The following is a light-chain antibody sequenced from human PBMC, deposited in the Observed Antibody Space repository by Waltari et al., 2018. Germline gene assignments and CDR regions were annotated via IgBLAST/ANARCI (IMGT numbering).Light chain of an antibody. Sequence: PVNQSPSTLFGTEGKQVTITCRASQGISSWLAWYQQKPGKAPNLLIYKASNLESGVPSRFSGSGSGTEFTLTISSLQPDDFATYNCQQYDSYPLTFGGGTKVEIK. CDR2: KAS. V-gene: IGKV1-5*03. CDR3: QQYDSYPLT. CDR1: QGISSW. J-gene: IGKJ4*01.